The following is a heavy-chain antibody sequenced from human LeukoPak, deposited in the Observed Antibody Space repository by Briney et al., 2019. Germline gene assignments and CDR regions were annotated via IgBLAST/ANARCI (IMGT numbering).Heavy chain of an antibody. CDR1: GDSINSNYYY. Sequence: SETLSLTCNVPGDSINSNYYYWAWIRQPPGKGLEWIGYIYYSGSTNYNPSLKSRVTISVDTSKNQFSLKLSSVTAADTAVYYCARLTVAGNIDYWGQGTLVTVSS. J-gene: IGHJ4*02. V-gene: IGHV4-61*05. CDR2: IYYSGST. D-gene: IGHD6-19*01. CDR3: ARLTVAGNIDY.